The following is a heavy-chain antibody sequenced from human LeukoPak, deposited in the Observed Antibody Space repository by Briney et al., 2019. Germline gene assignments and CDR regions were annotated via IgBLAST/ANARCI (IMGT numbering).Heavy chain of an antibody. V-gene: IGHV1-2*02. Sequence: ASVKVSCKASGYTFTGYYMHWVRQAPGQGLEWMGWINPNSGGTNYAQKFQGRVTMTRDTSISTAYMELSRLRSDDTAVYYYARGDSSPTTDMEENWGQGTLVTVSS. J-gene: IGHJ4*02. CDR2: INPNSGGT. D-gene: IGHD5-18*01. CDR3: ARGDSSPTTDMEEN. CDR1: GYTFTGYY.